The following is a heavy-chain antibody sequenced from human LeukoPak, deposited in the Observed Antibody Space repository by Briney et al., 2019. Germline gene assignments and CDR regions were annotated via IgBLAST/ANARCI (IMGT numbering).Heavy chain of an antibody. CDR3: ATEGDTTDFDY. V-gene: IGHV1-2*06. J-gene: IGHJ4*02. Sequence: GASVKVSCKASGYTFTGYYMHWVRQAPGQGLEWMGRINPNSGGTDYAQKFQGRVTMTMDTSISAAYMELSSLRSEDTAVYSCATEGDTTDFDYWGQGTLVTVSS. CDR2: INPNSGGT. D-gene: IGHD5-18*01. CDR1: GYTFTGYY.